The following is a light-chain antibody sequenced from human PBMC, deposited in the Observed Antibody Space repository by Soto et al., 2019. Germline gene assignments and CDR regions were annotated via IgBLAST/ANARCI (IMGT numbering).Light chain of an antibody. Sequence: EVVMTQTPANLSFSPGERATLSCRASPSVSSYFAWYQQKPGQAPRLLIYDASNRATGIPARFSGSGSGTEFTLTISSLQSEDFVVYYCQQDNNWRRTFGQGTKVDI. CDR3: QQDNNWRRT. V-gene: IGKV3D-15*01. CDR1: PSVSSY. CDR2: DAS. J-gene: IGKJ1*01.